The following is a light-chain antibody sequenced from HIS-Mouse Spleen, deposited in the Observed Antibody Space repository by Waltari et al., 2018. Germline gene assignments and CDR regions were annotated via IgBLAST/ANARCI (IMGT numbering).Light chain of an antibody. CDR3: SSYAGSNIYV. V-gene: IGLV2-8*01. CDR1: SSDVGGYNY. J-gene: IGLJ1*01. CDR2: EVS. Sequence: QSALTQPPSASGSPGQSVTISCTGTSSDVGGYNYVSWYQQHPGKAPKLMIYEVSKRPSGVTDRCSGSKSGNTASLTVSGLQAEDEADYYCSSYAGSNIYVFGTGTKVTVL.